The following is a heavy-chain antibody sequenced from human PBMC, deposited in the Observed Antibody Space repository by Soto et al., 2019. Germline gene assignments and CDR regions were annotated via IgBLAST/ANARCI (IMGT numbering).Heavy chain of an antibody. J-gene: IGHJ2*01. D-gene: IGHD6-13*01. CDR3: ARDEGYSSSGGDWYFDL. Sequence: GGSLRLSCAASGFTVSSNYMSWVRQAPGKGLEWVSVIYSGGSTYYADSVKGRFTISGDNSKNTLYLQMNSLRAEDTAVYYCARDEGYSSSGGDWYFDLWGRGTRVTVSS. V-gene: IGHV3-66*01. CDR2: IYSGGST. CDR1: GFTVSSNY.